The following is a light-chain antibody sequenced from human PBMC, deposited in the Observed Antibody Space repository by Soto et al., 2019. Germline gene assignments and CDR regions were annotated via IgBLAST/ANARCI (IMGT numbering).Light chain of an antibody. CDR3: QHYDSLPIT. CDR2: GAS. Sequence: DIVLTQSPGSLPLSPGERATLSCRASQSVSSSYLAWYQQKPGQPPRLLIYGASSRATGIPDRFSGSGSGTGCTLTISRLEPEDFAVFYCQHYDSLPITFGQGTRLEIK. CDR1: QSVSSSY. J-gene: IGKJ5*01. V-gene: IGKV3-20*01.